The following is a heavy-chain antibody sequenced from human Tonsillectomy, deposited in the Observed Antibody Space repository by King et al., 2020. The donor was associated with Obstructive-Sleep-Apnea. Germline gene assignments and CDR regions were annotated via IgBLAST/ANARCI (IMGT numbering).Heavy chain of an antibody. J-gene: IGHJ4*02. D-gene: IGHD6-13*01. CDR2: ISGSSGNT. CDR1: GFTFSSYS. Sequence: VQLVESGGGLVQPGGSLRLSCVASGFTFSSYSMDWVCQAPGKGLEWVSVISGSSGNTYYADSVKGRFTISRDNSKDTVYLQMNSLRAEDTAVYYCAKHIARAGTHDYWGQGTLVTVSS. CDR3: AKHIARAGTHDY. V-gene: IGHV3-23*04.